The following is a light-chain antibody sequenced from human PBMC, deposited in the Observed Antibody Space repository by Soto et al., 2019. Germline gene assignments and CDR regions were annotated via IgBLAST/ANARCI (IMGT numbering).Light chain of an antibody. CDR2: DVS. CDR1: SSDVG. Sequence: QPASVSGSPGQSITISCTGTSSDVGVSWYQQHPGKAPKLMIIDVSNRPSGVSHRFSGSKSGNTASLTISGLQAEDEADYYCSSYTSTSTVFAGGTKLTVL. CDR3: SSYTSTSTV. V-gene: IGLV2-14*03. J-gene: IGLJ3*02.